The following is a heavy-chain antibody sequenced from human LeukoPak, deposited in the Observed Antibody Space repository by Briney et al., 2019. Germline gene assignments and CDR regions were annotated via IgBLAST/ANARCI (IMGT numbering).Heavy chain of an antibody. CDR2: INPNSGGT. CDR1: GYTFTGYY. J-gene: IGHJ5*02. V-gene: IGHV1-2*04. Sequence: ASVKVSCKASGYTFTGYYMHWVRQAPGQGLEWMGWINPNSGGTNYAQKFQGWVTMTRDTSISTAYMELSRLRSDDTAVYYCATGGSGSWYNWFDPWGQGTLVTVSS. CDR3: ATGGSGSWYNWFDP. D-gene: IGHD3-10*01.